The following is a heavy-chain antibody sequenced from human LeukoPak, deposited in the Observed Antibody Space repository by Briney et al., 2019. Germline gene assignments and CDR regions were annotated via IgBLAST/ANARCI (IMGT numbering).Heavy chain of an antibody. CDR1: GGSISGGTYY. V-gene: IGHV4-61*02. CDR2: IYPSGNT. Sequence: SQTLSLTCTVSGGSISGGTYYWSWIRQPAGKGLEWIGRIYPSGNTNYNPSLKSRVTISVDTSKNQFSLKLSSVTAADTAVYYCARDNYGDFYFDYWGQGTLVTVSS. D-gene: IGHD4-17*01. J-gene: IGHJ4*02. CDR3: ARDNYGDFYFDY.